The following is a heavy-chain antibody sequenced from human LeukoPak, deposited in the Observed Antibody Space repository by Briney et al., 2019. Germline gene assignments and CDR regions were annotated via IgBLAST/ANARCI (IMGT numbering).Heavy chain of an antibody. Sequence: GGSLRLSCAASGFTFSSYAISWVRQAPGKGLEWVSDISGSGGSTYYADSVKGRFTISRDNSKNTLYLQMKSLRAEDTAVYYCVPRKEWSCYMDVWGKGTTVTVSS. CDR3: VPRKEWSCYMDV. D-gene: IGHD3-3*01. CDR1: GFTFSSYA. V-gene: IGHV3-23*01. J-gene: IGHJ6*03. CDR2: ISGSGGST.